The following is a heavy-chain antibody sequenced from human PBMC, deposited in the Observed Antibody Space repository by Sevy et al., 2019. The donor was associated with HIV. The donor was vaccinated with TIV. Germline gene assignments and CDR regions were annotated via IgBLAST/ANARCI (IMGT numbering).Heavy chain of an antibody. CDR3: AREGCTKPHDY. Sequence: GGSLRLSCAASGFTLSKYSMSWLRQPPGKGLEWVSTLSFGCGEINYADSVKGRFTISRDNSKSSVYLQMNNLRPEDTAVYYCAREGCTKPHDYWGQGSLVTVSS. CDR2: LSFGCGEI. V-gene: IGHV3-23*01. J-gene: IGHJ4*02. CDR1: GFTLSKYS. D-gene: IGHD2-8*01.